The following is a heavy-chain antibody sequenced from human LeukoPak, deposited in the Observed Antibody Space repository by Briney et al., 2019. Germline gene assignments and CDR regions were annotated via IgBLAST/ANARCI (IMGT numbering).Heavy chain of an antibody. Sequence: PGGSLRLSCSASGFTFSRCAMHWVRQAPGKGLEYVSAISSNGGSTYYADSVKGRFTISRDNSKNTVYLQMSSLRAEDTAVYFCVGVRWFGGANWFDPWGQGTLATVSS. CDR3: VGVRWFGGANWFDP. V-gene: IGHV3-64D*09. CDR1: GFTFSRCA. J-gene: IGHJ5*02. D-gene: IGHD3-10*01. CDR2: ISSNGGST.